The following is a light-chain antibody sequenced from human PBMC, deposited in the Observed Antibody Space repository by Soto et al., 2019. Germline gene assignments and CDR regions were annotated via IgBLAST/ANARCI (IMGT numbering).Light chain of an antibody. CDR2: LGS. CDR1: QSLLHSNGYNY. V-gene: IGKV2-28*01. Sequence: DIVMTQSPLSLPVTPGEPASISCRSSQSLLHSNGYNYLDWYLQKPGQSPQLLIYLGSNRASGVPDRFSGSGSGTDFTLKISRVEAEDVGVYYCMQALQTPIFTFGPGTKVGIK. CDR3: MQALQTPIFT. J-gene: IGKJ3*01.